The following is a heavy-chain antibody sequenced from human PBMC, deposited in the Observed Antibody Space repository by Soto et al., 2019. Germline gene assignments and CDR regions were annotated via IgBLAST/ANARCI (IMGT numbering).Heavy chain of an antibody. CDR2: ISYDGNKR. Sequence: GGSLRLSCAASGFIFRNYGMHWVRQAPGKGLEWVAVISYDGNKRYYADSVKGRFTISRDNSNNTLYLQMNSLRAEDTAVYYCARLVAATPSLNPFHFDYWGQGTLVTVSS. V-gene: IGHV3-30*03. CDR3: ARLVAATPSLNPFHFDY. J-gene: IGHJ4*02. D-gene: IGHD2-15*01. CDR1: GFIFRNYG.